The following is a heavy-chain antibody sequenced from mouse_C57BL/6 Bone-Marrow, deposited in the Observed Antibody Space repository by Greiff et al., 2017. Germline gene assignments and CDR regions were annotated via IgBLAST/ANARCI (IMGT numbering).Heavy chain of an antibody. Sequence: QVQLQQSGAELVRPGASVKLSCKASGYTFTDYYINWVKQRPGQGLEWIARIYPGSGNTYYNEKFKGKATLTAEKSSSTAYMQLSSLTSEDSAVYCCARRDYYGIYYCDYWGQGTTLTVSS. CDR1: GYTFTDYY. V-gene: IGHV1-76*01. D-gene: IGHD1-1*01. J-gene: IGHJ2*01. CDR2: IYPGSGNT. CDR3: ARRDYYGIYYCDY.